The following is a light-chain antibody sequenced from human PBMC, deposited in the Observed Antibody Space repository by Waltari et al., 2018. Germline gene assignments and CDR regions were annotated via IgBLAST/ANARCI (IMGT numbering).Light chain of an antibody. V-gene: IGKV1-39*01. CDR3: QQSYSILRT. CDR2: AAS. J-gene: IGKJ1*01. CDR1: QNIDKS. Sequence: DIQMTQSPSSLSASVGDRVTITCRASQNIDKSLNWYQQKPGKAPNLLIYAASRLQTGVPSRFSGSGSGTHFTLTITSLQPEDFATYYCQQSYSILRTFGQGTKLGI.